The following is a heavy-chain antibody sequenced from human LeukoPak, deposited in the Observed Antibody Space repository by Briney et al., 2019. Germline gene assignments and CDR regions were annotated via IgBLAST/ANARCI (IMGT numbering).Heavy chain of an antibody. D-gene: IGHD3-9*01. Sequence: SETLSLTCAVYGGSFSGYYWSWIRQPPGKGLEWIGEINHSGSTNYNPSLKSRVTISVDTSKNQFSLKLSSVTAADTAVYYCAKDRGYNILTGYSKGHYFDYWGQGTLVTVSS. CDR1: GGSFSGYY. CDR3: AKDRGYNILTGYSKGHYFDY. V-gene: IGHV4-34*01. CDR2: INHSGST. J-gene: IGHJ4*02.